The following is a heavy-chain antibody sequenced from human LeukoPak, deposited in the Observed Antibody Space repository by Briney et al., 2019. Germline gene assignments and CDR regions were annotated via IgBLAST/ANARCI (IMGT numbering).Heavy chain of an antibody. D-gene: IGHD3-10*01. CDR2: IYYSGST. J-gene: IGHJ4*02. Sequence: SETLSLTCTVSGGSISSYYWSWIRQPPGKGLEWIGYIYYSGSTNYNPSLKSRVTISVDTSKNQFSLKLSSVTAADTAEYYSARGPYGSGTFDYWGQGTLVTVSA. CDR1: GGSISSYY. CDR3: ARGPYGSGTFDY. V-gene: IGHV4-59*01.